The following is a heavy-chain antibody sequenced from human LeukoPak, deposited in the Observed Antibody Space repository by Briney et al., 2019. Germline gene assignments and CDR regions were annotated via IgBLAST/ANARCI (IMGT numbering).Heavy chain of an antibody. J-gene: IGHJ4*02. Sequence: GGSLRLSCAASGFTFSDYYMSWIRQAPGKGLEWVANIKEDGSAKYYLDSVKGRFTISRDNAKNSLYLQMNSLRAEDTAVYYCARDAPDAYYYSWGQGTLVTVSS. CDR1: GFTFSDYY. D-gene: IGHD3-22*01. CDR2: IKEDGSAK. V-gene: IGHV3-7*01. CDR3: ARDAPDAYYYS.